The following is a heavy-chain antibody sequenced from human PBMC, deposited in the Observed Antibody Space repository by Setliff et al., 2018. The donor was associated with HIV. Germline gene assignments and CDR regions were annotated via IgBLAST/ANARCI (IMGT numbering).Heavy chain of an antibody. CDR2: VIPILDIT. J-gene: IGHJ4*02. CDR1: GDTFSNYG. CDR3: ARSQGDYSGSGQDYNAISAFDK. Sequence: SVKVSCKASGDTFSNYGLNWVRRAPGQGPEWMGGVIPILDITNYAQNFWGRLTISADESTSTTYMELKNLRSEDTAVYYCARSQGDYSGSGQDYNAISAFDKWGQGTLVTVSS. D-gene: IGHD3-10*01. V-gene: IGHV1-69*10.